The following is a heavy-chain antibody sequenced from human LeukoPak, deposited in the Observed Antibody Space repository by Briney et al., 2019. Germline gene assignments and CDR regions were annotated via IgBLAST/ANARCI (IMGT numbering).Heavy chain of an antibody. Sequence: PSETLSLTCTVSGYSISSGYYWGWIRPPPGKGLEWIGSIYHSGSTYYNPSLKSRVTISVDTSKNQFSLKLSSVTAADTAVYYCARLTSGYSYAPFDYWGQGTLVTVSS. D-gene: IGHD5-18*01. CDR2: IYHSGST. V-gene: IGHV4-38-2*02. J-gene: IGHJ4*02. CDR3: ARLTSGYSYAPFDY. CDR1: GYSISSGYY.